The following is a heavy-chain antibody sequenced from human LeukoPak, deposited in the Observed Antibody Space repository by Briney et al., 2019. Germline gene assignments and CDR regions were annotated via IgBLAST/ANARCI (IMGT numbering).Heavy chain of an antibody. Sequence: QSGGSLRLSCAASGFTFDDYAMHWVRQAPGRGLEWVSGISWNSGSIGYADSVKGRFTISRDNAKNSLYLQMNSLRAEDMALYHCAKDRSITGTSAFDYWGQGTLVTVSS. V-gene: IGHV3-9*03. J-gene: IGHJ4*02. D-gene: IGHD1-7*01. CDR1: GFTFDDYA. CDR3: AKDRSITGTSAFDY. CDR2: ISWNSGSI.